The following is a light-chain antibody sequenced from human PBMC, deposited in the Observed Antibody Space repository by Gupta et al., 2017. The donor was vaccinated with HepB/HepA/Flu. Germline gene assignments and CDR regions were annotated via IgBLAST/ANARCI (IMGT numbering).Light chain of an antibody. J-gene: IGKJ1*01. V-gene: IGKV1-39*01. CDR1: QNIRAY. CDR2: GAS. CDR3: QQTDSTPWT. Sequence: DIQMTQSPPSLSASVGDRISITCRAGQNIRAYLNWYQQRPGKAPNLLIYGASNLQTGVPSRFSGSGSGTEFTLTISRLHPEDFATYCCQQTDSTPWTFGLGTKVDMK.